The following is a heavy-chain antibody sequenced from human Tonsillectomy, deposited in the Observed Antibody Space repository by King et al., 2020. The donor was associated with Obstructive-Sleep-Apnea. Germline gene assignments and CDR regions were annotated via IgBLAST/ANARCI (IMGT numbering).Heavy chain of an antibody. CDR3: ARGSGAADVNWFVP. D-gene: IGHD6-13*01. J-gene: IGHJ5*02. Sequence: VQLQQWGAGLLKPSETLSLTCAVYGGSFSDYYWSWIRQPPGKGLEWIGEINHSGSTNYNPSLKSRVTISVDMSKNQFSLKLPSVTAADTAVYYCARGSGAADVNWFVPWGQGAPVTVSS. CDR1: GGSFSDYY. CDR2: INHSGST. V-gene: IGHV4-34*01.